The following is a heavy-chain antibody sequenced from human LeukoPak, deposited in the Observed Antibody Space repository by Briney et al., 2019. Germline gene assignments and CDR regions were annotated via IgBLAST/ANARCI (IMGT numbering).Heavy chain of an antibody. CDR3: AIPPESGSYFFDP. Sequence: SVKVSCKASGGTFSSYAISWVRQAPGQGLEWMGRIIPILGIANYAQKFQGRVTITADKSTSTAYMELSSLRSEDTAVYYCAIPPESGSYFFDPWGQGTLVTVSS. V-gene: IGHV1-69*04. J-gene: IGHJ5*02. CDR1: GGTFSSYA. D-gene: IGHD1-26*01. CDR2: IIPILGIA.